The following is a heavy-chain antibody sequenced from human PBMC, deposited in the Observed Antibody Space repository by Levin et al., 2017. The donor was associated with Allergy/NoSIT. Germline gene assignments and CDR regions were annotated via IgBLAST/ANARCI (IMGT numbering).Heavy chain of an antibody. D-gene: IGHD3-9*01. CDR3: TKGPYYEILTGYYKPFAP. CDR2: ITWNSGSV. V-gene: IGHV3-9*01. CDR1: GFTFDDYT. J-gene: IGHJ5*02. Sequence: LSLTCAASGFTFDDYTMHWVRQAPGKGLEWVSGITWNSGSVAYAESVKGRFTISRDNAKSTLYLAMNGLRVEDTALYYCTKGPYYEILTGYYKPFAPWGQGTQVTVSS.